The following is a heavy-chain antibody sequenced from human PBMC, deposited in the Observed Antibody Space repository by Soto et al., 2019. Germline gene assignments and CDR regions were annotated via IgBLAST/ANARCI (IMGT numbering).Heavy chain of an antibody. V-gene: IGHV5-51*01. Sequence: GESLKISCKGSGYSFTSYWIGWVRQMPGKGLEWMGIIYPGDSDTRYSPSFQGQVTISADKSISTAYLQWSSLKASDTATYYCARRAYYDFWSGYYSPYPLALDYWGQGTLVTVSS. J-gene: IGHJ4*02. CDR1: GYSFTSYW. CDR3: ARRAYYDFWSGYYSPYPLALDY. D-gene: IGHD3-3*01. CDR2: IYPGDSDT.